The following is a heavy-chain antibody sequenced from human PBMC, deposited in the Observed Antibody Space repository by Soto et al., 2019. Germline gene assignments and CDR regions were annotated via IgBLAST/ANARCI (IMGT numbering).Heavy chain of an antibody. D-gene: IGHD1-26*01. J-gene: IGHJ4*02. Sequence: PSETLSLTCRVSGASVSSETHFWTWIRQPPGKGLEWIGYVYRTGITNSNPALTSRVTVSADRSKNQFSLTLRSVTAADTAVYYCVREDMSGTYYFDCWGPGIQVTVSS. CDR3: VREDMSGTYYFDC. CDR1: GASVSSETHF. V-gene: IGHV4-61*01. CDR2: VYRTGIT.